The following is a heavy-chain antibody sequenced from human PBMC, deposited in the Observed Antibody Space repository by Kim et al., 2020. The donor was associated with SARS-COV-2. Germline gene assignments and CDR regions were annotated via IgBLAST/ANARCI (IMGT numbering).Heavy chain of an antibody. J-gene: IGHJ4*02. CDR1: GGSISSGGYY. Sequence: SETLSLTCTVSGGSISSGGYYWSWIRQHPGKGLEWIGHIYYSGSTYYNPSLKSRVTISVDTSKNQFSLKLSSVTAADTAVYYCASWPYYYGSGSIWGDYWGQGTLVTVSS. CDR3: ASWPYYYGSGSIWGDY. D-gene: IGHD3-10*01. CDR2: IYYSGST. V-gene: IGHV4-31*03.